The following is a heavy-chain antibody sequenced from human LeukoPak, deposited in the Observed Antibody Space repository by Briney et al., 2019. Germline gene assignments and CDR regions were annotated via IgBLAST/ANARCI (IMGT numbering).Heavy chain of an antibody. CDR2: INPNSGGT. V-gene: IGHV1-2*02. D-gene: IGHD3-22*01. J-gene: IGHJ4*02. Sequence: ASVKVSCKASGHTFTGYYMHWVRQAPGQGLEWMGWINPNSGGTNYAQKFQGRVTMTRDTSISTAYMELSRLRSDDTAVYYCARVAPVVTAVDYWGQGTLVTVPS. CDR1: GHTFTGYY. CDR3: ARVAPVVTAVDY.